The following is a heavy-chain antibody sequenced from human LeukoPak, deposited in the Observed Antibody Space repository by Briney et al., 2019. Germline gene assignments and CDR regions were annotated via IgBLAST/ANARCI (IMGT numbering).Heavy chain of an antibody. V-gene: IGHV3-30*03. CDR3: ARARRGFCSGASCDDAFDI. Sequence: TGGSLRLSCAASGFTFSGYWMNWVRQAPGKGLEWVAVISYDGSNKYYVDSVKGRFTISRDNSKNTLYLQMNSLRAEDTAVYYCARARRGFCSGASCDDAFDIWGQGTMVTVSS. CDR1: GFTFSGYW. D-gene: IGHD2-15*01. CDR2: ISYDGSNK. J-gene: IGHJ3*02.